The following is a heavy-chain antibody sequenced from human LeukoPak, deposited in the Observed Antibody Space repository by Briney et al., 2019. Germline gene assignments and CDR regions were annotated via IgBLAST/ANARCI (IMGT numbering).Heavy chain of an antibody. V-gene: IGHV1-8*03. CDR1: GYTFTSYD. CDR3: ARGRVRARGTLMYYFDY. J-gene: IGHJ4*02. CDR2: MNPNSGNT. D-gene: IGHD2-2*01. Sequence: ASVKVSCKASGYTFTSYDINWVRQATGQGLEWMGWMNPNSGNTGYAQKFQGRVTITRNTSISTAYMELSSLRSEDTAVYYCARGRVRARGTLMYYFDYWGQGTLVTVSS.